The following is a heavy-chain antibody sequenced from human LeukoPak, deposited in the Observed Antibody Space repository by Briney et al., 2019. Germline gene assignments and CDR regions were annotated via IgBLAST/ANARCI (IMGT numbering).Heavy chain of an antibody. D-gene: IGHD3-10*02. V-gene: IGHV3-21*01. CDR1: GFTFSSYT. CDR2: ISTSSSYI. CDR3: AELSITMIGGV. J-gene: IGHJ6*04. Sequence: GGSLRLSCAASGFTFSSYTMNWVRQAPGKGLEWVSSISTSSSYIYYADSVKGRFTISRDNAKNSLYLQMNSLRAEDTAVYYCAELSITMIGGVWGKGTTVTISS.